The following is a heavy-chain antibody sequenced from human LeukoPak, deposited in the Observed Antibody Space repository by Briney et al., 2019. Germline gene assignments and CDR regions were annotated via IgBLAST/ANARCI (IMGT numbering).Heavy chain of an antibody. CDR3: AAPPYGSGSYDY. CDR1: GYTLTELS. V-gene: IGHV1-24*01. CDR2: FDPEDGET. Sequence: GASVKVSCKVSGYTLTELSMHWVRQAPGKGREWMGGFDPEDGETIYAQKFQGRVTMTEDTSTDTAYMELSSLRSEDTAVYYCAAPPYGSGSYDYWGQGTLVTVSS. D-gene: IGHD3-10*01. J-gene: IGHJ4*02.